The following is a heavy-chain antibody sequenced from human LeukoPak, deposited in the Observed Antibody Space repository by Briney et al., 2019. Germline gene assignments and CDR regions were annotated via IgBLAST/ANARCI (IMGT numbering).Heavy chain of an antibody. Sequence: GGSLRLSCAASGFTFSSYAMSWVRQAPGKGLEWVSAIGGSGGSTYYADSVKGRFTISRDNPKNTLYLQMNSLRAEDTAVYYCAKDRVFRYDFWSGYDYWGQGTLVTVSS. CDR3: AKDRVFRYDFWSGYDY. CDR2: IGGSGGST. D-gene: IGHD3-3*01. V-gene: IGHV3-23*01. J-gene: IGHJ4*02. CDR1: GFTFSSYA.